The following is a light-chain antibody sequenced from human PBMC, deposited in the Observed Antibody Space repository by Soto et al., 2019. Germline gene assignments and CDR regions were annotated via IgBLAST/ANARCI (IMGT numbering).Light chain of an antibody. V-gene: IGKV1-5*03. Sequence: DIQMTQSPSTLSGSVGDRVTITCRASQTISSWLAWYQQKPGKAPKLLIYKASTLKSGVPSRFSGSGSGTEFTLTLSSLQPDDVATYYCQHYNSYSEAFGQGTKVELK. J-gene: IGKJ1*01. CDR1: QTISSW. CDR2: KAS. CDR3: QHYNSYSEA.